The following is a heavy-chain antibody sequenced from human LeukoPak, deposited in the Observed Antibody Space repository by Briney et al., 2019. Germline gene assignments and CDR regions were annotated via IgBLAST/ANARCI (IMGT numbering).Heavy chain of an antibody. Sequence: SETLSLTCTVFGASISSTGSYWAWIRQPPGKGLDWIGTISYAGSTNYNPSLNTRVTISTDTSNNQFSLRLSSVTDADTAVYYCARVAAGLKYGADYWGQGTLGTVSS. CDR2: ISYAGST. V-gene: IGHV4-39*07. CDR3: ARVAAGLKYGADY. J-gene: IGHJ4*02. CDR1: GASISSTGSY. D-gene: IGHD1-14*01.